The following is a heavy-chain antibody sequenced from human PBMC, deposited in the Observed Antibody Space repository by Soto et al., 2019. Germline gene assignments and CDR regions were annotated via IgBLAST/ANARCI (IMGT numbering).Heavy chain of an antibody. CDR1: GGSISSSSYC. CDR2: IYYCGTT. Sequence: GTLSLTCTVSGGSISSSSYCWGWIRQPPGMGLEWIGSIYYCGTTYYNPALKSPVTISEDTSKNQSSLKLSSMAAADTAVYYSPSRSHIVATIYYWGQGTLVTVSS. V-gene: IGHV4-39*01. J-gene: IGHJ4*02. CDR3: PSRSHIVATIYY. D-gene: IGHD5-12*01.